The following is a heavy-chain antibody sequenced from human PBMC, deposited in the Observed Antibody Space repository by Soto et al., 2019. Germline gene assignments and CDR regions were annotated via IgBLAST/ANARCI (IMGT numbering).Heavy chain of an antibody. CDR1: GFTFRWFG. Sequence: PGGSLRLSCAGSGFTFRWFGMNWVRQAPGKGLEWVARISNDGSNEYYVDSVKGRFTISRDNSKNTLYLQMDSLRAEDTAVYYCVRDFGHGYYLDYWGRGTLVTVSS. J-gene: IGHJ4*02. CDR2: ISNDGSNE. D-gene: IGHD3-3*01. CDR3: VRDFGHGYYLDY. V-gene: IGHV3-30*03.